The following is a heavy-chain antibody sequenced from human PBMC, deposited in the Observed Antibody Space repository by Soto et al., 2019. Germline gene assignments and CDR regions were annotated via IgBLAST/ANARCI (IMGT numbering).Heavy chain of an antibody. Sequence: SETLSLTCTVSGGSISSGVYYWSWIRQHPGKGLEWIGYIYYSGITYYNPSLKSRVTISVDTSKNQFSLKLSSVTAADTAVYYCARDLAVVVVAATREYSAGFDPWGQGTLVTVS. CDR1: GGSISSGVYY. CDR3: ARDLAVVVVAATREYSAGFDP. J-gene: IGHJ5*02. CDR2: IYYSGIT. V-gene: IGHV4-31*03. D-gene: IGHD2-15*01.